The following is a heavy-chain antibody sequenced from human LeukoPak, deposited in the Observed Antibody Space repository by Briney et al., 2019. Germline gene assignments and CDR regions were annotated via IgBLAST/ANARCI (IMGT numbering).Heavy chain of an antibody. D-gene: IGHD2-2*01. CDR3: ARLMGSTSRVFDY. CDR1: GDSISSYY. CDR2: IYYSGST. V-gene: IGHV4-59*08. Sequence: KASETLSLTCTVSGDSISSYYWSWIRQPPEKGLEWIGYIYYSGSTNYNPSLESRVTISVDTSKNQLSLKLNSVTAADTAVYYCARLMGSTSRVFDYWGQGTLVTVSS. J-gene: IGHJ4*02.